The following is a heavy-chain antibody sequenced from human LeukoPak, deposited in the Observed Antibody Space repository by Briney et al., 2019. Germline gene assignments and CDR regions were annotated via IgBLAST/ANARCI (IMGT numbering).Heavy chain of an antibody. CDR3: ARDLRRQWLAPSGMDV. J-gene: IGHJ6*02. Sequence: AAVKVSCKASGYTFTSYGISWVRQAPGQGLEWMGWISAYNGNTNYAQKLQGRATMTTDTSTSTAYMELRSLRSDDTAVSYCARDLRRQWLAPSGMDVWGQGTTVTVSS. CDR1: GYTFTSYG. CDR2: ISAYNGNT. D-gene: IGHD6-19*01. V-gene: IGHV1-18*01.